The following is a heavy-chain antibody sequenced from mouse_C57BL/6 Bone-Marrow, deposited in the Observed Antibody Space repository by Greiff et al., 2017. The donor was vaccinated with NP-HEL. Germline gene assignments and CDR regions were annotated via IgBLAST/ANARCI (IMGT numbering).Heavy chain of an antibody. J-gene: IGHJ4*01. CDR3: ARLGRYYYAMDY. CDR2: ISNGGGST. CDR1: GFTFSDYY. V-gene: IGHV5-12*01. Sequence: EVKLVESGGGLVQPGGSLKLSCAASGFTFSDYYMYWVRQTPEKRLEWVAYISNGGGSTYYPDTVKGRFTISRDNAKNTLYLQMSRLKSEDTAMYYCARLGRYYYAMDYWGQGTSVTVSS.